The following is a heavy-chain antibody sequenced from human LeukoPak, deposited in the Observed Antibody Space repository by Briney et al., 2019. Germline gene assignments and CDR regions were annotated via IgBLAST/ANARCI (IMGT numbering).Heavy chain of an antibody. J-gene: IGHJ3*02. CDR2: INAGNGNT. CDR3: ARDWGYCSSTSCYPDAFDI. CDR1: GYTFTSYA. V-gene: IGHV1-3*01. Sequence: GASVKVSCKASGYTFTSYAMHWVRQAPGQRLEWMGWINAGNGNTKYSQKFQGRVTITRDTSASTAYMELSSLRSEDTAVYYCARDWGYCSSTSCYPDAFDIWGQGTMVTVSS. D-gene: IGHD2-2*01.